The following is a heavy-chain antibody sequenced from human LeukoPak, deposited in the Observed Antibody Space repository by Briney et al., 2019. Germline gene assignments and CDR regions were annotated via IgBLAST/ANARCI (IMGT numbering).Heavy chain of an antibody. J-gene: IGHJ3*02. CDR3: ARNQRGADYYDSSGYYYWNHAFDI. CDR1: GYIFTSYY. Sequence: GASVKVSCKASGYIFTSYYMHWVRQAPGQGLEWMGIINPSGGSTSYAQKFQGRVTMTRDTSTSTVYMELRSLRSDDTAVYYCARNQRGADYYDSSGYYYWNHAFDIWGQGTMVTVSS. V-gene: IGHV1-46*01. D-gene: IGHD3-22*01. CDR2: INPSGGST.